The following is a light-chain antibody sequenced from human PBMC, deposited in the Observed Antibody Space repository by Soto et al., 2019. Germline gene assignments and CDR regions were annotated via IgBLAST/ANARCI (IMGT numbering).Light chain of an antibody. CDR1: QSVSSY. Sequence: EIVFTQSPANLSLSPGERATLSCRASQSVSSYLAWYQQKPGQAPRLLIYDASNRATGIPARFSGSGSGTDFTLTISSLEPEDFAVYYCQQRSNWPPTVGGGTKVEIK. V-gene: IGKV3-11*01. CDR3: QQRSNWPPT. J-gene: IGKJ4*01. CDR2: DAS.